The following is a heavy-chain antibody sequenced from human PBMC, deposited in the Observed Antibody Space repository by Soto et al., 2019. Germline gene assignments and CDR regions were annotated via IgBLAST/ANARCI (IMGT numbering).Heavy chain of an antibody. D-gene: IGHD1-26*01. J-gene: IGHJ5*02. V-gene: IGHV6-1*01. Sequence: PSQTLSLTCAISGDSVSSNSAAWNWIRQSPSRGLEWLGRTYYRSKWYNDYAVSVKSRITINPDTSKNQFSLQLNSVTPEDTAVYYCARDITFMTQSGSYYYDWFDPWGQGTLVTVSS. CDR2: TYYRSKWYN. CDR1: GDSVSSNSAA. CDR3: ARDITFMTQSGSYYYDWFDP.